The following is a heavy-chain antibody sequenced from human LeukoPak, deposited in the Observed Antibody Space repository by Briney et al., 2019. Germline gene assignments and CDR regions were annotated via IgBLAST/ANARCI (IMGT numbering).Heavy chain of an antibody. CDR1: GGSISSGGYS. CDR2: IYYSGST. D-gene: IGHD1-1*01. V-gene: IGHV4-30-4*07. J-gene: IGHJ4*02. CDR3: ARVAIIGATGDH. Sequence: SETLSLTCAVSGGSISSGGYSWSWIRQPPGKGLEWIGYIYYSGSTYYNPSLKSRVTISVDTSKNQFSLKLSSVTAADTAVYYCARVAIIGATGDHWGQGTLVTVSS.